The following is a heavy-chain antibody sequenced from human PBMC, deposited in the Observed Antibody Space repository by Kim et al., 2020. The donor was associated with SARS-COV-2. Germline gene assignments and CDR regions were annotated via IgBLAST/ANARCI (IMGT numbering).Heavy chain of an antibody. J-gene: IGHJ5*02. V-gene: IGHV3-30*02. Sequence: DPRKGRFTSSRDNSKNTLYLQMNSLRPEDTAVYYCAKGGFDILTGHLAWGQGTLVTVSS. D-gene: IGHD3-9*01. CDR3: AKGGFDILTGHLA.